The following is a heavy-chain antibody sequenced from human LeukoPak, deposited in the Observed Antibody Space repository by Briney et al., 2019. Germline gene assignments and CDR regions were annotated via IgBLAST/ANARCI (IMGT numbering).Heavy chain of an antibody. CDR2: INRTETT. CDR3: ARAPRTGRSSYYGMDV. Sequence: PSETLSFTSAVYACSSSDYNWSWLRQPPGQGLEWWMKINRTETTNYNPSLKSRVTISVDTSKNQFSLKLSAVNAADTAVYYCARAPRTGRSSYYGMDVWGQGTTVTVSS. D-gene: IGHD3-10*01. J-gene: IGHJ6*02. CDR1: ACSSSDYN. V-gene: IGHV4-34*01.